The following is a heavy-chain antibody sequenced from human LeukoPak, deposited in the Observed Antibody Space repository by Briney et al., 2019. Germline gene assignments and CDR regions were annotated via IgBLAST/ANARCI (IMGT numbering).Heavy chain of an antibody. CDR2: IRYDESNR. CDR1: GFSFSNYG. Sequence: GSLRLSCAASGFSFSNYGMHWVRQAPGKGLEWVAFIRYDESNRFYADSVKGRFTISGDSSKKQLYLQMNSLRAEDTAVYYCAKSDAGNPDYWGQGTLVTVSS. V-gene: IGHV3-30*02. CDR3: AKSDAGNPDY. J-gene: IGHJ4*02. D-gene: IGHD4-23*01.